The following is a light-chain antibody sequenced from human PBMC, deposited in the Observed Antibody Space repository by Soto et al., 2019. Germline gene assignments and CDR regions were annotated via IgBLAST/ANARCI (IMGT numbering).Light chain of an antibody. CDR3: QQYGSSRYT. CDR2: VAS. Sequence: EIVLTQSPGTLSLSPGERATLSCRASHSVSSTWLAWYQQKPGQPPRLLIYVASSRASGIPDRFSGSGSGTDFTLTISRLEPEDFAVYYCQQYGSSRYTFGQGTKLEIK. V-gene: IGKV3-20*01. CDR1: HSVSSTW. J-gene: IGKJ2*01.